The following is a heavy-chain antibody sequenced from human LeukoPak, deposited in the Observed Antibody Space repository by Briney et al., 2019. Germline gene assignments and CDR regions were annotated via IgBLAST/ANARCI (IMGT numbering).Heavy chain of an antibody. CDR1: GGSISSYY. D-gene: IGHD1-26*01. Sequence: AETLSLTCTVSGGSISSYYWSWIRQPAGKGLEWIVRIYTSGNTNYNASLKTRVSMSGDTYKNQFPLKLRSVTAADTAVFYCERENSGRYREFDYWGQGTLVTVSS. V-gene: IGHV4-4*07. J-gene: IGHJ4*02. CDR2: IYTSGNT. CDR3: ERENSGRYREFDY.